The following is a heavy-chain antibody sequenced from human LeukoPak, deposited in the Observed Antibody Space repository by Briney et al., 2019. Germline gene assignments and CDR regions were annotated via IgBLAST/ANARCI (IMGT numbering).Heavy chain of an antibody. J-gene: IGHJ4*02. Sequence: ASVKVSCKTSGYTFTSYGINWVRQAPGQGLEWMGWISGYNAKTNYAQKFQGRVTMTIDTSTSTVSMELRSLRSDDTAVYYCARPRVAGSLDYWRQGTLVTHSS. V-gene: IGHV1-18*01. CDR1: GYTFTSYG. CDR2: ISGYNAKT. CDR3: ARPRVAGSLDY. D-gene: IGHD6-19*01.